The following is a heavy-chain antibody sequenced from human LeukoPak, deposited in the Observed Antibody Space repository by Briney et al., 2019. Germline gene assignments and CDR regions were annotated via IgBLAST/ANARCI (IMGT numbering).Heavy chain of an antibody. CDR2: ISAYNGNT. CDR3: ARDRRGGDFDY. V-gene: IGHV1-18*01. D-gene: IGHD3-16*01. J-gene: IGHJ4*02. CDR1: GYTFTSYG. Sequence: VASVRVSCKASGYTFTSYGISWVRQAPGQGLEWMGWISAYNGNTNYGQKLQGRVTMTTDTSTSTAYMERRSLRSDDTAVYYCARDRRGGDFDYWDQGTLVTVSS.